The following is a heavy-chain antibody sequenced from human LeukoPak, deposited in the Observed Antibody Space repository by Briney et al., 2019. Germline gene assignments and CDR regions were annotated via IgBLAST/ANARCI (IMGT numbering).Heavy chain of an antibody. CDR3: ARHQRGNSDAFDI. D-gene: IGHD4-23*01. J-gene: IGHJ3*02. Sequence: SQTLTLTCTVSGDSISSGSYYWSWIRQPAGKGLEWIGRIYTSGSTNYNPSLKSRVTISVDTSKNQFSLKLSSVTAADTAVYYCARHQRGNSDAFDIWGQGTMVTVSS. CDR1: GDSISSGSYY. CDR2: IYTSGST. V-gene: IGHV4-61*02.